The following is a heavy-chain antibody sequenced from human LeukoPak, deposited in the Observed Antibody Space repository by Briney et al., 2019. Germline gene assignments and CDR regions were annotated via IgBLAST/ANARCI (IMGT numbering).Heavy chain of an antibody. CDR3: ARDGRFLYYYYMDV. J-gene: IGHJ6*03. Sequence: GGSLRLSCAASGFTFSDYYMSWIRQAPGKGLEWVSYISSSGSTIYYADSVKGRFTISRVNAKNSLYLQMNSLRAEDTAVYYCARDGRFLYYYYMDVWGKGTTVTVSS. CDR2: ISSSGSTI. V-gene: IGHV3-11*04. D-gene: IGHD3-3*01. CDR1: GFTFSDYY.